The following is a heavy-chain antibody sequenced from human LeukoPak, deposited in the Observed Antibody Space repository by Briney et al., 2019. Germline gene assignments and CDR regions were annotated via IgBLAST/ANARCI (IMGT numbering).Heavy chain of an antibody. Sequence: SETLSLTCTVSGGSISSSSYYWGWIRQPPGKGLEWIGSIYYSGSTYYNPSLKSRVTISVDTSKNQFSLKLSSVTAADTAVYYCARLRYCTGGSCYSSWFDPWGQGTLVTVSS. CDR2: IYYSGST. J-gene: IGHJ5*02. V-gene: IGHV4-39*01. CDR1: GGSISSSSYY. CDR3: ARLRYCTGGSCYSSWFDP. D-gene: IGHD2-15*01.